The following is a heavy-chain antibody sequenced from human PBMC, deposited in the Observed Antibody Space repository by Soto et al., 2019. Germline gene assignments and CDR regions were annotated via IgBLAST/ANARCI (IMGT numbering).Heavy chain of an antibody. J-gene: IGHJ4*02. CDR2: IKAYSGNT. CDR1: GYTFPSST. D-gene: IGHD4-17*01. Sequence: QVQLVQSGAEVKKPGASVKVSCKASGYTFPSSTISWLRQAPGQGLEWMGCIKAYSGNTNYAQKLQGRVTMTTDTSTNTAYMELGSLTSDDTAMYYCAIADYGDDDYWGQGTLVTVSS. V-gene: IGHV1-18*01. CDR3: AIADYGDDDY.